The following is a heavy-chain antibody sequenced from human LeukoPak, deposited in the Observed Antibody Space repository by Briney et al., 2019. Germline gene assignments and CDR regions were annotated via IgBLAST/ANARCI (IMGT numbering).Heavy chain of an antibody. V-gene: IGHV3-48*01. J-gene: IGHJ6*02. Sequence: GGSLRLSCAASGFTFSNSGMNWVRQAPGKGLEWVSYISSSSSTIYYADSVKGRFTISRDNAKNSLYLQMNSLRTEDTALYYRAKDKGQQKYYGMDVWGQGTTVTVSS. CDR3: AKDKGQQKYYGMDV. CDR1: GFTFSNSG. D-gene: IGHD6-13*01. CDR2: ISSSSSTI.